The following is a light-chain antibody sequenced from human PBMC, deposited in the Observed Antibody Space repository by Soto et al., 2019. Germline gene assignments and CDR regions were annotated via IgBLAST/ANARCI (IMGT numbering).Light chain of an antibody. V-gene: IGLV2-23*01. CDR2: EAT. CDR1: SIDVGKYRF. J-gene: IGLJ3*02. CDR3: CSHAGSGTLV. Sequence: QSALTQPASVSGSPGQSISISCTGTSIDVGKYRFVSWYQQHPGKAPKLIIYEATKRPSGVSDRFSGSKSGNTASLTISGLQAEDEADYYCCSHAGSGTLVFGGGTKLTVL.